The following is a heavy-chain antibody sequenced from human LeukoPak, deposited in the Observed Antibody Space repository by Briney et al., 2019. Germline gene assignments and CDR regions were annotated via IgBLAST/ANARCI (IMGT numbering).Heavy chain of an antibody. CDR3: ARGSPFEPAALPFDY. Sequence: PGGSLRLSCAASGFTFSSYWMSWVRQAPGKGLEWVANIKQDGSEKYYVDSVKGRFTISRDNAKNSLYLQMNSLRAEDTAVCYCARGSPFEPAALPFDYWGQGTLVTVSS. CDR2: IKQDGSEK. D-gene: IGHD2-2*01. J-gene: IGHJ4*02. CDR1: GFTFSSYW. V-gene: IGHV3-7*01.